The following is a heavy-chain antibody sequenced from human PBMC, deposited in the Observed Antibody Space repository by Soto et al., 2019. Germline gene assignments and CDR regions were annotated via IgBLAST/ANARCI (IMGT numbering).Heavy chain of an antibody. CDR2: IYWDDDK. D-gene: IGHD3-10*01. CDR1: GFSLSTSGVG. Sequence: QITLKESGPTLVKPTQTLTLTCTFSGFSLSTSGVGVGWIRQPPGKALEGLALIYWDDDKRYSPSLKSRLTITQDTAKNQGVLTMTNMDPVDTATYYGAQNDYYGAGNWFAPWGKGSLVTVSS. J-gene: IGHJ5*02. V-gene: IGHV2-5*02. CDR3: AQNDYYGAGNWFAP.